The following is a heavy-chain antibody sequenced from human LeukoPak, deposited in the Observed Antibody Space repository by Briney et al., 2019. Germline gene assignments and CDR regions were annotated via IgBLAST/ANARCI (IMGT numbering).Heavy chain of an antibody. D-gene: IGHD3-16*01. J-gene: IGHJ4*02. CDR3: AREQHGGFDY. Sequence: GGSLRLSCAASGYTFSSYGMHWVRQAPGKGLVWVSRINSDGSSTSYADSVKGRFTISRDNAKNTLYLQMNSLRAEDTSVYYCAREQHGGFDYWGQGTLVTVSS. CDR1: GYTFSSYG. V-gene: IGHV3-74*01. CDR2: INSDGSST.